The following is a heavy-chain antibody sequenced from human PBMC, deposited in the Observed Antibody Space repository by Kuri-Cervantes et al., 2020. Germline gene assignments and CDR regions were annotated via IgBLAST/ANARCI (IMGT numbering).Heavy chain of an antibody. CDR2: MNPKSGNT. CDR1: GYTFTSYD. J-gene: IGHJ4*02. Sequence: ASVKVSCKASGYTFTSYDINWVRQATGQGLEWMGWMNPKSGNTAYAQKFQGRLTMTRSTSISTAYMELSRLRSDDTAVYYCARISIAAAGTGLDYWGQGTLVTVSS. V-gene: IGHV1-8*02. D-gene: IGHD6-13*01. CDR3: ARISIAAAGTGLDY.